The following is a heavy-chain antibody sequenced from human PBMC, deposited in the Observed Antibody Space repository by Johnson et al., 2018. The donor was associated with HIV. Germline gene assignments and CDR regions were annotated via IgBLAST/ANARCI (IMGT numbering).Heavy chain of an antibody. D-gene: IGHD3-10*01. CDR2: IKQDGSEK. CDR3: ARGGLLWFGHPAD. Sequence: VQLVESGGGLVKPGGSLRLSCAASGFTLSTYWMSWVRQAPGKGLEWVANIKQDGSEKYCVYSVKGRFTISRDNAKNSLYLQMNSLRAEATAVYYCARGGLLWFGHPADWGQGTMVTVSS. J-gene: IGHJ3*01. V-gene: IGHV3-7*01. CDR1: GFTLSTYW.